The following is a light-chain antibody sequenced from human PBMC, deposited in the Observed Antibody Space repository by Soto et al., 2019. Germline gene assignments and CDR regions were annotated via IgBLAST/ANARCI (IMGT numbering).Light chain of an antibody. CDR1: QGISNY. CDR2: AAS. Sequence: DIQMTQSPSSLSASVGDRVTITCRASQGISNYLAWYQQKPGKVPKLLIYAASTLQSGVPSRFSGSGSGTDFTLTISRLEPEDFAVYYCQQYGRTFGQGTKVEIK. CDR3: QQYGRT. V-gene: IGKV1-27*01. J-gene: IGKJ1*01.